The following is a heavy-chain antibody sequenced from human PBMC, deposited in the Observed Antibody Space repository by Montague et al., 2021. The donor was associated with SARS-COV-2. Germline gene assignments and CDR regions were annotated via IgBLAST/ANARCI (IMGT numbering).Heavy chain of an antibody. V-gene: IGHV3-21*01. CDR2: ISSSSSYI. J-gene: IGHJ6*02. CDR3: ARARGIGNYYYGMDV. CDR1: GFTFSSYS. D-gene: IGHD2-21*01. Sequence: SLRLSCAASGFTFSSYSMNWVRQAPGKGLEWVSSISSSSSYIYYTDSVKGRFTISRDNAKNSLYLQMNSLRAEDTAVYYCARARGIGNYYYGMDVWGQGTPLPVSS.